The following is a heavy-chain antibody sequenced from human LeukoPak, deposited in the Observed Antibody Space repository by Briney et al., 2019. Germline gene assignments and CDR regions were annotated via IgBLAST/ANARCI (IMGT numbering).Heavy chain of an antibody. V-gene: IGHV3-74*01. D-gene: IGHD3-22*01. J-gene: IGHJ4*02. Sequence: GGCLRPSCAASGITFSNYWMHWVRQAPGKGLEWVSRINSDGSRITYADSVKGRFTISRDNAKNTLYLQMNSLRVEDTAVYYCASSPVITRDWGQETLVTVSS. CDR2: INSDGSRI. CDR3: ASSPVITRD. CDR1: GITFSNYW.